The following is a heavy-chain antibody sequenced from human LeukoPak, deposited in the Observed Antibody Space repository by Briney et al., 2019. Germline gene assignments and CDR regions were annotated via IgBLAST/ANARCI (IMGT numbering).Heavy chain of an antibody. V-gene: IGHV4-4*02. J-gene: IGHJ5*02. CDR3: ARRDYDFWSGPNWFDP. CDR1: GGSVISSNW. CDR2: IYHSGST. Sequence: SGTLSLTCVVSGGSVISSNWWSWVRQPPGKRLEWIGEIYHSGSTNYNPSLKSRVTISVDTSKNQFSLKLSSVTAADTAVYYCARRDYDFWSGPNWFDPWGQGTLVTVSS. D-gene: IGHD3-3*01.